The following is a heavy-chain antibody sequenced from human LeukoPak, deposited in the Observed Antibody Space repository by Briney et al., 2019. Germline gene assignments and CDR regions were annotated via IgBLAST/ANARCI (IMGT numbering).Heavy chain of an antibody. V-gene: IGHV3-53*05. J-gene: IGHJ4*02. CDR2: IYNGDYT. D-gene: IGHD6-19*01. CDR1: GFTVSDNY. Sequence: GGSLRLSCAASGFTVSDNYMTWVRQAPGKGLEWVSVIYNGDYTSYADSVEGRFTISRDNAKNSLYLQMNSLRAEDTALYYCAKDIEEAVAGSFDYWGQGTLVTVSS. CDR3: AKDIEEAVAGSFDY.